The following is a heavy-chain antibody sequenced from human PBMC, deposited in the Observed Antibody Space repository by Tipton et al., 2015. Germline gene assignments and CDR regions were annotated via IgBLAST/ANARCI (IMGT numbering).Heavy chain of an antibody. CDR3: AKDKLPAAAGTEGAFDI. J-gene: IGHJ3*02. CDR1: GFTFSSYW. V-gene: IGHV3-7*01. Sequence: SLRLSCAASGFTFSSYWMSWVRQAPGKGLEWVANIKQDGSEGYYVDSVKGRFTISRDNAKNSLYLQMNSLRAEDTAVYYCAKDKLPAAAGTEGAFDIWGQGTMVTVSS. D-gene: IGHD6-13*01. CDR2: IKQDGSEG.